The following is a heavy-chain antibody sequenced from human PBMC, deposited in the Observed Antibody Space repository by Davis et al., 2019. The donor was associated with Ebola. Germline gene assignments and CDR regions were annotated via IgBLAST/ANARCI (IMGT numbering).Heavy chain of an antibody. V-gene: IGHV4-59*08. Sequence: SETLSLTCTVSGDSINRDFWTWIRQPPGKGLEWVGHIYGSGSADYNPSLKSRATISADTSKNQFSLMLTSVTAADTAVYYCARRKSTVIKGYYYYGMDVWGQGTTVTVSS. CDR2: IYGSGSA. J-gene: IGHJ6*02. D-gene: IGHD3-16*01. CDR1: GDSINRDF. CDR3: ARRKSTVIKGYYYYGMDV.